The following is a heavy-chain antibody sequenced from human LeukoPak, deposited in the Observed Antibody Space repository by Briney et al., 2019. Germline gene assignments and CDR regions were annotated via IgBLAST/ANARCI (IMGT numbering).Heavy chain of an antibody. V-gene: IGHV1-46*01. CDR1: GYTFTSYY. J-gene: IGHJ4*02. D-gene: IGHD5-24*01. Sequence: ASVKVSCKASGYTFTSYYMHWVRQAPGQGLEWMGIINPSGGSTSHAQKFQGRVTMTRDTSTSTVYMELSSLRSEDTAVYYCAREEMATGGVDYWGQGTLVTVSS. CDR2: INPSGGST. CDR3: AREEMATGGVDY.